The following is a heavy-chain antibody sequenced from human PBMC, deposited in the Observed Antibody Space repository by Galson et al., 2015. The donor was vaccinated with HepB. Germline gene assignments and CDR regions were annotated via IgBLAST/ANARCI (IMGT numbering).Heavy chain of an antibody. CDR3: ARDLYYGSGSYRPYYYYYMDV. CDR2: INPNSGGT. D-gene: IGHD3-10*01. CDR1: GYTFTGYY. J-gene: IGHJ6*03. Sequence: SVKVSCKASGYTFTGYYMHWVRQAPGQGLEWMGWINPNSGGTNYAQKFQGRVTMTRDTSISTAYMELSRLRSDDTAVYYCARDLYYGSGSYRPYYYYYMDVWGKGTTVTVSS. V-gene: IGHV1-2*02.